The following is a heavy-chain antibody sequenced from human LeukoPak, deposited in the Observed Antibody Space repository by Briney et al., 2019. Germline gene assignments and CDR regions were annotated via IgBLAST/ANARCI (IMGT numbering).Heavy chain of an antibody. CDR2: MYYSGST. Sequence: PAETLSVTCTASGDSISNYYWNWIRQTPGKGLEWIVYMYYSGSTNYNPSLRSRVTVSVDTSKNQFSLKLNSVTAADTAVYYCARWAGRGFDSSGYLRDWGQGILATVSS. D-gene: IGHD3-22*01. J-gene: IGHJ4*02. CDR3: ARWAGRGFDSSGYLRD. V-gene: IGHV4-59*01. CDR1: GDSISNYY.